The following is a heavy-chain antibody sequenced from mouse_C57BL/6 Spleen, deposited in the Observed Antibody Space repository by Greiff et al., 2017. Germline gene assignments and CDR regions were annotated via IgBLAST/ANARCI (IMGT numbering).Heavy chain of an antibody. V-gene: IGHV5-17*01. CDR3: ARGYGYDEGYYFDY. CDR2: ISSGSSTI. CDR1: GFTFSDYG. D-gene: IGHD2-2*01. J-gene: IGHJ2*01. Sequence: EVQGVESGGGLVKPGGSLKLSCAASGFTFSDYGMHWVRQAPEKGLEWVAYISSGSSTIYYADTVKGRFTISRDNAKNTLFLQMTSLRSEDTAMYYCARGYGYDEGYYFDYWGQGTTLTVSS.